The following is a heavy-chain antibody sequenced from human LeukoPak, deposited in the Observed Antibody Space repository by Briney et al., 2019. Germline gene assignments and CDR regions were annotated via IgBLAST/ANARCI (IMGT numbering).Heavy chain of an antibody. CDR2: IYYSGST. CDR3: ARVRRIQLWLRAFDY. J-gene: IGHJ4*02. CDR1: GGSISSSSYY. Sequence: PSETLSLTCTVSGGSISSSSYYWGWIRQPPGKGLEWIGSIYYSGSTYYNPSLKSRVTISVDTSKNQFSLKLSSVTAADTAVYYCARVRRIQLWLRAFDYWGQGTLVTVSS. V-gene: IGHV4-39*07. D-gene: IGHD5-18*01.